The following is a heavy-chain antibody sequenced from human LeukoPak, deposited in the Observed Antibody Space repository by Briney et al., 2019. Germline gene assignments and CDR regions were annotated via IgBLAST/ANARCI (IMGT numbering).Heavy chain of an antibody. V-gene: IGHV1-69*13. CDR1: GYTFTSYG. CDR3: VRDGSYYDSSGYYYLY. CDR2: ITPIFGTA. J-gene: IGHJ4*02. Sequence: ASVKVSCKASGYTFTSYGISWVRQAPGQGLGWMGGITPIFGTANYAQKFQGRVTITAVESMSTAYMELSSLRSEDTAVYYCVRDGSYYDSSGYYYLYWGQGTLVTVSS. D-gene: IGHD3-22*01.